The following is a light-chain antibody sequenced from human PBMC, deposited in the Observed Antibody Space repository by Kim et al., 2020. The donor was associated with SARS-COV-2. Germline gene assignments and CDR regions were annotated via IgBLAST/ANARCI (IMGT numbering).Light chain of an antibody. Sequence: ALGQTVRITCQGDSLRSYYASWYQQKPRQAPVLVIYGKNNRPSGIPDRFSGSNSGNTASLTITGTQAEDEADYYCNSRDSSNNHVIFGGGTQLTVL. V-gene: IGLV3-19*01. CDR3: NSRDSSNNHVI. J-gene: IGLJ2*01. CDR1: SLRSYY. CDR2: GKN.